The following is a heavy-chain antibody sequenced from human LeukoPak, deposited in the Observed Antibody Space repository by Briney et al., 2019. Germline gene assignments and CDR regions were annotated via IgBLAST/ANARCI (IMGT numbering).Heavy chain of an antibody. CDR1: GDTFGSYA. CDR2: IIPIFGTA. CDR3: ASSLGYTYGWNS. V-gene: IGHV1-69*01. Sequence: SVKVSCMASGDTFGSYALSWVRQAPGQGLEWMGGIIPIFGTANYAQKFQGRVTITADESTSTAYMDLSRLRCEDTAVYYCASSLGYTYGWNSWGQGTLVTVSS. D-gene: IGHD5-18*01. J-gene: IGHJ4*02.